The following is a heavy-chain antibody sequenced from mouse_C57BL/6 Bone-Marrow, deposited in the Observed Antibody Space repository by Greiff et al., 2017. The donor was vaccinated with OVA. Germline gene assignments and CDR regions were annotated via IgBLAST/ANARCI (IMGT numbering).Heavy chain of an antibody. J-gene: IGHJ3*01. CDR3: ARGLTGTFFAY. V-gene: IGHV5-6*02. CDR1: GFTFSSYG. D-gene: IGHD4-1*01. CDR2: ISSGGSYT. Sequence: EVKVVESGGDLVKPGGSLKLSCAASGFTFSSYGMSWVRQTPDKRLEWVATISSGGSYTYYPDSVKGRFTISRDNAKNTLYLQMSSLKSEDTAMYYCARGLTGTFFAYWGQGTLVTVSA.